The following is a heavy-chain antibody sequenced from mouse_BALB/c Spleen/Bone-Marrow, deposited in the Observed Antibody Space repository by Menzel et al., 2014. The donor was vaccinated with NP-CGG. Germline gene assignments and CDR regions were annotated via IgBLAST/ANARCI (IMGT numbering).Heavy chain of an antibody. D-gene: IGHD1-2*01. CDR1: GYTFTSHY. CDR2: IXXNNGGT. CDR3: TRLSLLRGSLDS. Sequence: VQLQQAGAELGKPGTSVRLSCKASGYTFTSHYIYWVKQRPXXXXXWXXXIXXNNGGTNFNEKFKSKATLTVDKSSSTAYMQLSXXTSEDSAVYSSTRLSLLRGSLDSRGQGTPLTVSS. J-gene: IGHJ2*01. V-gene: IGHV1S16*01.